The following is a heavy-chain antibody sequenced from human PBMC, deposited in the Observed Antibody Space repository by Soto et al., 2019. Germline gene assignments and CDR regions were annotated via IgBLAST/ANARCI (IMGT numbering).Heavy chain of an antibody. V-gene: IGHV4-59*08. CDR3: VRQGIGYLHGLVDV. Sequence: QVQLQQSGPGLVKPSETLSLTCTVSSGPSSSHNWGWIRQPPGRGLEWIGYVYDTGDTSYNPSLRRRATISADTTTNHISLTLTSVTAADTAVYYCVRQGIGYLHGLVDVWGQGTTVSVSS. J-gene: IGHJ6*02. D-gene: IGHD1-1*01. CDR2: VYDTGDT. CDR1: SGPSSSHN.